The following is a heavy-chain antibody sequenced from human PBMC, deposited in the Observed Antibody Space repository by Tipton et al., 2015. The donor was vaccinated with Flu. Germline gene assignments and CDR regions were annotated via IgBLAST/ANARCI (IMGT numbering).Heavy chain of an antibody. Sequence: TLSLTCAVYGGSFSGYYWSWIRQPPGKGLEWIGEINHSGSTNYNPSLKSRVTISVDTSKNQFSLKLSSVTAADTAVYYCARTGAAPFTYSSYGMAVWAQGTTATASS. CDR2: INHSGST. D-gene: IGHD6-6*01. J-gene: IGHJ6*02. CDR3: ARTGAAPFTYSSYGMAV. V-gene: IGHV4-34*01. CDR1: GGSFSGYY.